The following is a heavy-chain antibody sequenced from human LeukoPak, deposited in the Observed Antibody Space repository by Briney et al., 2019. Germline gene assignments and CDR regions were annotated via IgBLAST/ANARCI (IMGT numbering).Heavy chain of an antibody. CDR1: GFTFDDYG. CDR2: INWDGGST. Sequence: PGGSLRLSCAASGFTFDDYGMSWVRQAPGKGLEWVSGINWDGGSTGYADSVKGRFTISRDNAKHSLYLQMNSLRAEDTALYYCERDLYYYDSSGLRPYYFDYWRQGTLDPVPS. D-gene: IGHD3-22*01. CDR3: ERDLYYYDSSGLRPYYFDY. V-gene: IGHV3-20*04. J-gene: IGHJ4*02.